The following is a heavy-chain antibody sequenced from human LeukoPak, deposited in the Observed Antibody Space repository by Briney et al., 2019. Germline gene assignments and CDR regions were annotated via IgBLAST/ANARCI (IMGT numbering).Heavy chain of an antibody. CDR1: GYTFTSYY. J-gene: IGHJ4*02. CDR3: ARGEPLLVPVDQYYFDY. D-gene: IGHD6-13*01. Sequence: ASVEVSCKASGYTFTSYYMHWVRQAPGQGLEWMGIINPSGGSTSYAQKFQGRVTMTRDTSTSTVYMELSSLRSEDTAVYYCARGEPLLVPVDQYYFDYWGQGTLVTVSS. CDR2: INPSGGST. V-gene: IGHV1-46*01.